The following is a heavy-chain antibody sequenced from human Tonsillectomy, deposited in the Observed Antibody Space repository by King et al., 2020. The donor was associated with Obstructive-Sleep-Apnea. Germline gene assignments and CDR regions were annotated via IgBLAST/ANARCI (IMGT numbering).Heavy chain of an antibody. J-gene: IGHJ4*02. CDR3: ARELYGDYGVDY. D-gene: IGHD4-17*01. CDR1: GFTLSRYW. V-gene: IGHV3-74*01. CDR2: IKSDGIST. Sequence: DVQLVESGGGLVQPGGSLRLSCAASGFTLSRYWMHWVRQAPGKGLVWVSGIKSDGISTTYADSVRGRFTISRDNAKNTPYLQMNSLRAEDTAVYYCARELYGDYGVDYWGQGTLVTVSS.